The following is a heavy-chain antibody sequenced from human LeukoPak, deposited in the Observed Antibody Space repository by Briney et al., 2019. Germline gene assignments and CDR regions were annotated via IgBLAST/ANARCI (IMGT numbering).Heavy chain of an antibody. Sequence: GGSLTLSCAASGFTASSNYMSWVRQAPGKGLEWVSVIYSDNRTYYADSVKRRFSISRHTSKKTLYLQMNSLRAEDTAVYYCAREVMAKRRAFDIWGQGTVVTVSS. D-gene: IGHD2-8*01. CDR3: AREVMAKRRAFDI. CDR1: GFTASSNY. V-gene: IGHV3-53*04. J-gene: IGHJ3*02. CDR2: IYSDNRT.